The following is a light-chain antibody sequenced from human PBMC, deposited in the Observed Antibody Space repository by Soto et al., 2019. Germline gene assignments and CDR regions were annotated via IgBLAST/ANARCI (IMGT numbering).Light chain of an antibody. V-gene: IGKV3-20*01. CDR1: QSVSSNY. CDR2: GAS. CDR3: QQNDGSPLT. J-gene: IGKJ4*01. Sequence: EIVVPQSPVNMSLSPGERATLSCRASQSVSSNYLAWYQQKPGQAPRLIIYGASSGATGIQERFSGRGSVTYFTLTISRLHPEALAKYYCQQNDGSPLTFGGGTKVEIK.